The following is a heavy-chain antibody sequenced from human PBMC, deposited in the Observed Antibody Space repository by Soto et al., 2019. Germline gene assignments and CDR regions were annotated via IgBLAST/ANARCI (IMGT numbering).Heavy chain of an antibody. D-gene: IGHD4-17*01. CDR2: IYWDDDK. CDR1: GFSLTTSVLG. V-gene: IGHV2-5*02. J-gene: IGHJ5*02. Sequence: QITLKESGPTLVKPTQTLTLTCTFAGFSLTTSVLGVGWIRQPLGKALEWLALIYWDDDKRYSPSLKSRLTIAKDTSKTQVVITTTNMAPADTATYFCAHRTTTVTWWFDPWGQGTLVTVSS. CDR3: AHRTTTVTWWFDP.